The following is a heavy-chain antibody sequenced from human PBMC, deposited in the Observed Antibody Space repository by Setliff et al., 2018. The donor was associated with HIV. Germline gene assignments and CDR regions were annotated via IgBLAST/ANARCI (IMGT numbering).Heavy chain of an antibody. V-gene: IGHV4-31*03. CDR3: ARVADYDLTSYYFFDY. CDR1: GDSITSNSHY. D-gene: IGHD3-9*01. Sequence: PSETLSLTCTVSGDSITSNSHYWGWIRQHPGKGLEWIGYVFHTGITYQNPSLESRLSMSVDTSQNRFSLRLTPVTAADTAVYYCARVADYDLTSYYFFDYWGRGTLVTVS. J-gene: IGHJ4*02. CDR2: VFHTGIT.